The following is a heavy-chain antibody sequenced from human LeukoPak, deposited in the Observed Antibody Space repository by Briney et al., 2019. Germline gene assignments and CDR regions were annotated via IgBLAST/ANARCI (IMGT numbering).Heavy chain of an antibody. CDR1: GFTFSSYA. Sequence: GRSLRLSCAASGFTFSSYAMHWVRQAPGKGLEWVAVISYDGSYKYNADSVKGRFTISRDNSKNTLYLQMNSLRAEDTAVYYCARTYSTDYWGQGTLVTVSS. D-gene: IGHD4-11*01. V-gene: IGHV3-30*01. CDR3: ARTYSTDY. J-gene: IGHJ4*02. CDR2: ISYDGSYK.